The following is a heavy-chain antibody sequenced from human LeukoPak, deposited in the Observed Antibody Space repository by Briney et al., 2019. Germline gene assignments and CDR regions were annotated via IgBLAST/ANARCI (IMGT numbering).Heavy chain of an antibody. CDR3: ARTYCSSTSCLVDY. D-gene: IGHD2-2*01. CDR1: GFTFGSYA. Sequence: GVSLRLSCAASGFTFGSYAMHWVRQDPGKGLEYVSAISTNGGSTYYANSVKGRFTISRDNSKNTLYLQMGSLRAEDMAVYYCARTYCSSTSCLVDYWGQGTLVTVSS. CDR2: ISTNGGST. V-gene: IGHV3-64*01. J-gene: IGHJ4*02.